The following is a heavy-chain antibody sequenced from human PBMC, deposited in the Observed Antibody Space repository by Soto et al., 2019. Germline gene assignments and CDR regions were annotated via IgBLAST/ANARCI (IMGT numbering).Heavy chain of an antibody. V-gene: IGHV4-30-4*01. CDR2: IYYSGSA. Sequence: PSETLSLTGAVSGGSFGSGDYYWSWVRQPPGKSLEWIGYIYYSGSAYHNPSLKSRLTLSVDTSKNQFSLKLSSVTAADTAVYSCARVPNVPAEYYFDSWGQGTLVTVSS. CDR1: GGSFGSGDYY. D-gene: IGHD6-13*01. J-gene: IGHJ4*02. CDR3: ARVPNVPAEYYFDS.